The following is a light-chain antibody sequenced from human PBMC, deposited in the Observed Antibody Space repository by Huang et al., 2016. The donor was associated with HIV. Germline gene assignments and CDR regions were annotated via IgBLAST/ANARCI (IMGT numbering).Light chain of an antibody. CDR1: RSVSTN. Sequence: EIVMTQSPATLSVSPGQRVTLSCRANRSVSTNLAWYQQRHGQAPRLRIYGASTRAPGIPARVSGSGSGTDFSLTISSLQSEDFAVYYCHQYNNWLLSFGGGTRV. J-gene: IGKJ4*01. CDR2: GAS. CDR3: HQYNNWLLS. V-gene: IGKV3-15*01.